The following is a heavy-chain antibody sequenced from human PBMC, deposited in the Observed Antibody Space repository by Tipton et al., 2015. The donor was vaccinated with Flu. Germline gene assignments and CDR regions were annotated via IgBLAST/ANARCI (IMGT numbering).Heavy chain of an antibody. J-gene: IGHJ4*02. CDR1: GYNFNNYG. Sequence: QLVQSGAEVKKPGASVKVSCKASGYNFNNYGVTWVRQASGQGLEWVGWISGDSGNTKYVETLQGRLTLTTDTSTNTAHMELRSLRSDDTAVYFCGRGGLRYFDYLLFYWGQGTLVTVSS. CDR2: ISGDSGNT. V-gene: IGHV1-18*01. D-gene: IGHD3-9*01. CDR3: GRGGLRYFDYLLFY.